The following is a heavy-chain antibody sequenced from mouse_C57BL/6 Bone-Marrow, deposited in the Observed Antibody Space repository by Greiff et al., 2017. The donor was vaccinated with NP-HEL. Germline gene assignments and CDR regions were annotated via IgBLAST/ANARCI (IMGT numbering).Heavy chain of an antibody. V-gene: IGHV5-4*01. Sequence: EVQVVDSGGGLVKPGGSLKLSCAASGFTFSSYAMSWVRQTPEKRLEWVATISDGGSYTYYPDNVKGRFTISRDNAKNNLYLQMSHLKSEDTAMYYCARDGWDDFDYWGQGTTLTVSS. J-gene: IGHJ2*01. CDR1: GFTFSSYA. CDR2: ISDGGSYT. CDR3: ARDGWDDFDY. D-gene: IGHD4-1*01.